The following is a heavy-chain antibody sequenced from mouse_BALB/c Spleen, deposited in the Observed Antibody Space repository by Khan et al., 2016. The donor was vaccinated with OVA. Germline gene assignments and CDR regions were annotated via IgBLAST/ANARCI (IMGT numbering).Heavy chain of an antibody. Sequence: QVQLQQSGAELVKPGASVKLSCKASGYTFTSFYMYWVKQRPGQGLEWIGEINPNNGGTNVNEKFKSKATLTEDKSSRTAYMELSSLTSEDSAVCYCTRGGYGSPFAYWGQGTLVTVSA. V-gene: IGHV1-53*01. D-gene: IGHD1-1*01. CDR2: INPNNGGT. CDR1: GYTFTSFY. CDR3: TRGGYGSPFAY. J-gene: IGHJ3*01.